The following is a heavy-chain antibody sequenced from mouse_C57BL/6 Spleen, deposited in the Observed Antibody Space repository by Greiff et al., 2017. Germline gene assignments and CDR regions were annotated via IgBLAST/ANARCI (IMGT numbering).Heavy chain of an antibody. CDR2: ILPGSGST. CDR3: ARSRLRQYFSQYYFDY. J-gene: IGHJ2*01. V-gene: IGHV1-9*01. Sequence: QVQLQQSGAELMKPGASVKLSCKATGYTFTGYWIEWVKQRPGHGLEWIGEILPGSGSTNYNEKFKGKATFTADTSSNTAYRQLSSLTTEESAIYYCARSRLRQYFSQYYFDYWGQGTTLTVSS. D-gene: IGHD1-1*01. CDR1: GYTFTGYW.